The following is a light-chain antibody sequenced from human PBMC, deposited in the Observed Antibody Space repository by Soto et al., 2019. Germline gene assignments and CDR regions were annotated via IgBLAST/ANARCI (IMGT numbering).Light chain of an antibody. CDR1: QGISSY. CDR3: KQYYSYPHT. V-gene: IGKV1-8*01. J-gene: IGKJ4*01. CDR2: AAS. Sequence: AIRMTQSPSSFSASTGDRVTITCRASQGISSYLAWYQQKPGKAPKLLIYAASTLQSGVPSRFSGSGSGTDFTLTFSCLQSEDFATYYCKQYYSYPHTFGGGTKVEIK.